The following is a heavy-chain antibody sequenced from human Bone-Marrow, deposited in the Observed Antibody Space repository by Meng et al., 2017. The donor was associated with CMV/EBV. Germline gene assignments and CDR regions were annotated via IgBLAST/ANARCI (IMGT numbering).Heavy chain of an antibody. D-gene: IGHD3-3*01. CDR2: IYSGGGT. Sequence: GGSLRLSCVVSGFDISRTYMSWVRQAPGKGLEWVSVIYSGGGTYYADSLKGRFFISRDNSKNTVFLQMNSLRAEDTAIYYWARARAGSWSGYYMYGMDVWGQGTTVTVSS. CDR3: ARARAGSWSGYYMYGMDV. V-gene: IGHV3-53*01. CDR1: GFDISRTY. J-gene: IGHJ6*02.